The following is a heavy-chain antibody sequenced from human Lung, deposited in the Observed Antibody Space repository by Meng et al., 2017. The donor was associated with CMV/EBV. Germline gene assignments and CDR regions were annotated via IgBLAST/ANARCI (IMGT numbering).Heavy chain of an antibody. J-gene: IGHJ4*02. CDR3: ARGYLGGPFDY. CDR2: ITRNGEST. Sequence: GESLKISCAASKFTFDDYGMSWVRQTPGKGLEWVSGITRNGESTGHADSVKGRFTISRDNIKNSLYLQMNSLRAEDTAFYYCARGYLGGPFDYWGQGTLVXVSS. CDR1: KFTFDDYG. D-gene: IGHD1-1*01. V-gene: IGHV3-20*04.